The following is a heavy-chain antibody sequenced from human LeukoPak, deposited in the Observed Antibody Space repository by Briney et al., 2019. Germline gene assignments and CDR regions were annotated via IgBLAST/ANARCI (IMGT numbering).Heavy chain of an antibody. V-gene: IGHV1-18*01. CDR1: GYTFTNYG. D-gene: IGHD3-10*01. Sequence: ASVKVSCKASGYTFTNYGFSWVRQAPGQGLEWMGWISAYNGYTDYAQKFQFRVTMTTDTSTSTAYMELRSLRSDDTAVYYCARDPSIWFGEFTAFDIWGQGTMVTVSS. CDR2: ISAYNGYT. J-gene: IGHJ3*02. CDR3: ARDPSIWFGEFTAFDI.